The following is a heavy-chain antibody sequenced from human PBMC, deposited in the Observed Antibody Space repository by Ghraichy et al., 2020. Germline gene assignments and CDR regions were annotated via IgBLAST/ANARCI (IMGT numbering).Heavy chain of an antibody. CDR3: AGPSGYGTGSYYPLEH. CDR1: GVSINIVSFY. D-gene: IGHD3-10*01. Sequence: SQTLSLTCTVSGVSINIVSFYWGWVRQPPGKGLEWIVNIYNTGTTSSNPSLKSRVNISVDTSKNEFSLRLTPVTAADTAVYFCAGPSGYGTGSYYPLEHWGQGSLVTVTS. J-gene: IGHJ4*02. CDR2: IYNTGTT. V-gene: IGHV4-39*01.